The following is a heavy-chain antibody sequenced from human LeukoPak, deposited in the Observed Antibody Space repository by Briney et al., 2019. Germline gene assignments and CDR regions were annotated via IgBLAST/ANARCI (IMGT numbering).Heavy chain of an antibody. CDR1: GDSITSFY. CDR2: IYYSGST. CDR3: ARGHNYSGSGSYYKGGWFDP. J-gene: IGHJ5*02. Sequence: SETLSLICTVSGDSITSFYWNWIRQPPGKGLEWIGYIYYSGSTNYNPSLKSRVTISIATSKNQFSLKLTSVTAADTAVYYCARGHNYSGSGSYYKGGWFDPWGQGTLVTVSS. D-gene: IGHD3-10*01. V-gene: IGHV4-59*01.